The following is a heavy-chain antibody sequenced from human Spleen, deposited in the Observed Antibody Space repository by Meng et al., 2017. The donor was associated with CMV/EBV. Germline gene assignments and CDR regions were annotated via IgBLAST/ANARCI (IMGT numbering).Heavy chain of an antibody. CDR3: ARFSGSSHYYDSSGHDY. CDR2: INPNSGGT. V-gene: IGHV1-2*02. D-gene: IGHD3-22*01. J-gene: IGHJ4*02. Sequence: ASVKVSCKASGYTFTGYYMHWVRQAPGQGLEWMGWINPNSGGTNYAQKFQGRVTMTRDTSISTAYMKLSRLRSYDTAVYYCARFSGSSHYYDSSGHDYWGQGTLVTVSS. CDR1: GYTFTGYY.